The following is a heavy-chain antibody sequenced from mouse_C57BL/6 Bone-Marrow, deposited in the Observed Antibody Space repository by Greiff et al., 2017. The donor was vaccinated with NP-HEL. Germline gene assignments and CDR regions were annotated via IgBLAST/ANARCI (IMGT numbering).Heavy chain of an antibody. CDR2: IHPSDSDT. Sequence: QVQLQQPGAELVKPGASVKVSCKASGYTFTSYWMHWVKQRPGQGLEWIGRIHPSDSDTNYNQKFKGKATLTVYKSSSTAYMQLSSLTSEDSAVYYCAIGDYGSSSGFAYWGQGTLVTVSA. CDR3: AIGDYGSSSGFAY. V-gene: IGHV1-74*01. CDR1: GYTFTSYW. D-gene: IGHD1-1*01. J-gene: IGHJ3*01.